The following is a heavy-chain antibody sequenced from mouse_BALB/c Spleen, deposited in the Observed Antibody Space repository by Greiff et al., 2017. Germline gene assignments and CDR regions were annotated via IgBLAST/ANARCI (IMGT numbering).Heavy chain of an antibody. Sequence: VHVKQSGAELVKPGASVKLSCTASGFNIKDTYMHWVKQRPEQGLEWIGRIDPANGNTKYDPKFQGKATITADTSSNTAYLQLSSLTSEDTAVYYCARVTRGAMDYWGQGTTVTVSS. CDR3: ARVTRGAMDY. V-gene: IGHV14-3*02. CDR2: IDPANGNT. J-gene: IGHJ4*01. CDR1: GFNIKDTY.